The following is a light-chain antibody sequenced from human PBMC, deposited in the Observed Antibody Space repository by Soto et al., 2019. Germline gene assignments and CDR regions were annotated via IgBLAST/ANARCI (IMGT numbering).Light chain of an antibody. J-gene: IGKJ5*01. CDR1: QDITNY. Sequence: DIQMTQSPSSLSASVGARVTITCQASQDITNYLNWDQQKPGKAPRLLLYDASSLETGVPSRFSGSGSGTDFTFTISSLQPEDIATYYCQHYDHLPITFGQGTRLEIK. V-gene: IGKV1-33*01. CDR3: QHYDHLPIT. CDR2: DAS.